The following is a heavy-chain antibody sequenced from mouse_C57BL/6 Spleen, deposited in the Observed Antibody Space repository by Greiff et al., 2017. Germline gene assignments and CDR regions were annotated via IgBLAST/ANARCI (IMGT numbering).Heavy chain of an antibody. Sequence: QVQLQQSGPELVKPGASVKISCKASGYAFSSSWMNWVKQRPGKGLAWIGRLYPGDGDTNYNGKFKGKATLTADKSSSTAYMQLSSLTSEDSAVYFCARWVVVKGAMGYWCQGTSVTVSS. D-gene: IGHD1-1*01. CDR3: ARWVVVKGAMGY. J-gene: IGHJ4*01. CDR1: GYAFSSSW. V-gene: IGHV1-82*01. CDR2: LYPGDGDT.